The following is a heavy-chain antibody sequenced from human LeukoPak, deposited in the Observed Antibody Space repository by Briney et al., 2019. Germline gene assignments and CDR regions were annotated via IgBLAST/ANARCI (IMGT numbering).Heavy chain of an antibody. V-gene: IGHV3-7*01. Sequence: GGSLRLSCAASGFTFSSYAMSWVRQAPGKGLEWVANIKQDGSEKYYVDSVKGRFTISRDNAKNSLYLQMNSLRAEDTAVYYCARDPPESSYFYYMDVWGKGTTVTVSS. CDR3: ARDPPESSYFYYMDV. D-gene: IGHD3-10*01. CDR2: IKQDGSEK. CDR1: GFTFSSYA. J-gene: IGHJ6*03.